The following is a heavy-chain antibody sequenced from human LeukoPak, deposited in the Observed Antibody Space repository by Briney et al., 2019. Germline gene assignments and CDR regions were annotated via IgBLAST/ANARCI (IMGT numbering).Heavy chain of an antibody. CDR1: GASIDSGNYY. J-gene: IGHJ4*02. CDR3: ASDYYDSSGYYLDY. V-gene: IGHV4-61*09. D-gene: IGHD3-22*01. Sequence: SETLSLTCTVSGASIDSGNYYWNWIRQPAGKGLEWIGHIYTSGSTNYNPSLKSRATISIDRSKSQFSLNLSSVTAADTAVYYCASDYYDSSGYYLDYWGQGTLVTVSS. CDR2: IYTSGST.